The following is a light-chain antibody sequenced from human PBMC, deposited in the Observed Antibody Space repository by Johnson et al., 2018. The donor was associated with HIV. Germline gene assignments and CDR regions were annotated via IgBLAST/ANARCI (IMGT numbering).Light chain of an antibody. J-gene: IGLJ1*01. CDR2: SNN. V-gene: IGLV1-44*01. CDR1: SSNIGSNT. Sequence: QSILTQPPSASGTPVQRVTISCSGSSSNIGSNTVNWYQQLPGTAPKLLIYSNNQRPSGVPDRFSGSKSGTSASLAISGLQSEDEADYYCAAWDDSLNGPYVFVTGTNVTVL. CDR3: AAWDDSLNGPYV.